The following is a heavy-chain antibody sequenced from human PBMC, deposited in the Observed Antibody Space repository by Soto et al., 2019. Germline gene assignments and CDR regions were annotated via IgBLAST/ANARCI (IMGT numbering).Heavy chain of an antibody. CDR3: AKETAMSSDSSGRAVAFITLDY. D-gene: IGHD3-22*01. V-gene: IGHV4-30-2*01. CDR1: GGSISSDDYA. J-gene: IGHJ4*02. Sequence: SETLSLTCAVSGGSISSDDYAWSWIRQPPGKGLEWIGYIHHSGIAYYKPSLKSRISLSVDRSKNQFSLKMNSVTAADTAVYYCAKETAMSSDSSGRAVAFITLDYWGQGTLVTVSS. CDR2: IHHSGIA.